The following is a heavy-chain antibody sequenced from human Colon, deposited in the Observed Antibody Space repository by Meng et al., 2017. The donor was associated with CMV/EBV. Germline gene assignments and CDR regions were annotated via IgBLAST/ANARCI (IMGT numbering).Heavy chain of an antibody. Sequence: SETLSLTCTVSGDSLRGHYRSWIRQPPGKGLEWMGYVYYSGSATYSTSLRSRITISVDTPRNQITLNLRSVTAAYTAMYYCARQDFVIVRAAFNWFDPWGQGTLVTVSS. V-gene: IGHV4-59*11. D-gene: IGHD2/OR15-2a*01. J-gene: IGHJ5*02. CDR1: GDSLRGHY. CDR2: VYYSGSA. CDR3: ARQDFVIVRAAFNWFDP.